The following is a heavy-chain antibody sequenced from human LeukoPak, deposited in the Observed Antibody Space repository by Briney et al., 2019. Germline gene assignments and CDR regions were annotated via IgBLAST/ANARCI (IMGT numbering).Heavy chain of an antibody. D-gene: IGHD6-6*01. J-gene: IGHJ5*02. V-gene: IGHV4-34*01. CDR2: INHSGST. CDR3: ARVPRSSSRWFDP. Sequence: SETLSLTCAVYGGSFCGYYWSWIRQPPGKGLEWIGEINHSGSTNYNPSLKSRVTISVDTSKNQFSLKLSSVTAADTAVYYCARVPRSSSRWFDPWGQGTLVTVSS. CDR1: GGSFCGYY.